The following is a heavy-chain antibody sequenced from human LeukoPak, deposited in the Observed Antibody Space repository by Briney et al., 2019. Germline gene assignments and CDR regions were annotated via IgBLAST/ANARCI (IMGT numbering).Heavy chain of an antibody. J-gene: IGHJ6*03. V-gene: IGHV1-2*02. Sequence: ASVKVSCKASGYTFTGYYMHWVRQAPGQGLEWMGWINPNSGGTNYAQKFQGRVTMTRDRSISTAYMELSRLRSDDTAAYTCARVKEYYYNYMDVWGKGTTVTVSS. CDR1: GYTFTGYY. CDR3: ARVKEYYYNYMDV. CDR2: INPNSGGT.